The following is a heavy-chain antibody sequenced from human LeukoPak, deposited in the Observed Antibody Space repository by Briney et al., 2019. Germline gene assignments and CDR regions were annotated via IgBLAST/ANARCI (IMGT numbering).Heavy chain of an antibody. CDR3: AREQQLVPMATLYYFDY. D-gene: IGHD6-13*01. CDR2: IYADGRS. CDR1: NVSISSGSHY. V-gene: IGHV4-61*02. Sequence: SQTLSLTCTVSNVSISSGSHYWNWIRQPAGKGLEWIGRIYADGRSNYNPSLRSRVTISVDTSKNQFSLKLSSVTAADTAVYYCAREQQLVPMATLYYFDYWGQGTLVTVSS. J-gene: IGHJ4*02.